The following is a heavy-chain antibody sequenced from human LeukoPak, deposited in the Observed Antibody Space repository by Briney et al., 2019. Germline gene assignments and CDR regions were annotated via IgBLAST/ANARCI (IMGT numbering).Heavy chain of an antibody. CDR2: ISGSGGST. CDR3: AKEDPEYYHGSGSSIYGMDV. V-gene: IGHV3-23*01. CDR1: GFTFSSYA. Sequence: GGSLRLSCAASGFTFSSYAMSWVRQAPGKGLEWVSAISGSGGSTYYADSVKGRFTISRDNSKNTLYLQMNSLRAEDTAVYYCAKEDPEYYHGSGSSIYGMDVWGQGTTVTVSS. J-gene: IGHJ6*02. D-gene: IGHD3-10*01.